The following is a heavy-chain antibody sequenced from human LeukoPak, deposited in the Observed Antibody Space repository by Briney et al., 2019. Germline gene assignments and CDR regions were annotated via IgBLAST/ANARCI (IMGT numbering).Heavy chain of an antibody. J-gene: IGHJ3*02. CDR1: GFTFSSYG. CDR3: ARVMVKWGLAFDI. CDR2: IWYDGSNK. V-gene: IGHV3-33*01. Sequence: PGGSRRLSCAASGFTFSSYGMHWVRQAPGKGLEWVAVIWYDGSNKYYADSVKGRFTISRDNSKNTLYLQMNSLRAEDTAVYYCARVMVKWGLAFDIWGQGTMVTVSS. D-gene: IGHD5-18*01.